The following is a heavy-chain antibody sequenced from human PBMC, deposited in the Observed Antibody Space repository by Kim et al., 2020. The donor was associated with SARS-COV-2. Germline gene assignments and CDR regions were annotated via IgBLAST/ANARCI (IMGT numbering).Heavy chain of an antibody. CDR3: AREGVSGIHVGYFDY. V-gene: IGHV3-7*03. D-gene: IGHD3-16*01. J-gene: IGHJ4*02. Sequence: VDSVKGRFTISRDNADNSMYLQMNGLRAEDTAVYYCAREGVSGIHVGYFDYWGQGTLVTVTS.